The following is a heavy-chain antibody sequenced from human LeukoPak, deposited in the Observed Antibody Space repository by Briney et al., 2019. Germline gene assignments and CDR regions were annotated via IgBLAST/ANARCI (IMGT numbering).Heavy chain of an antibody. Sequence: ASVKVSCKASGYXFTGYYIHWVRQAPGQGLEWMGWINPNSGGTNYAQKFQGRVTMTRDTSISTPHMELSRLRSDDTAVYYCARAKAGSYYGEFDYWGQGTLVTVSS. CDR3: ARAKAGSYYGEFDY. J-gene: IGHJ4*02. D-gene: IGHD1-26*01. CDR2: INPNSGGT. CDR1: GYXFTGYY. V-gene: IGHV1-2*02.